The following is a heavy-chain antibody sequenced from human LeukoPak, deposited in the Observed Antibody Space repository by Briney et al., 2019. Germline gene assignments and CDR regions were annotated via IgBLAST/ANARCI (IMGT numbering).Heavy chain of an antibody. CDR1: GFTFDDYA. J-gene: IGHJ4*02. V-gene: IGHV3-9*01. CDR3: AKGRGYGQTAFDY. Sequence: GGSLRLSCAASGFTFDDYAMHWVRQAPGKGLEWVSGISWNSGSIGYADSVKGRFTISRDNSKNTLYLQMNSLRAEDTAVYYCAKGRGYGQTAFDYWGQGTLVTVSS. CDR2: ISWNSGSI. D-gene: IGHD5-18*01.